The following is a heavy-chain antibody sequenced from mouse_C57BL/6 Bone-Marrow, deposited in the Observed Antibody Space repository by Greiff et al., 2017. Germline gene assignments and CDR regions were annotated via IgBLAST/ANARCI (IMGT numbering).Heavy chain of an antibody. CDR2: IDPENGDT. CDR3: TRIAY. J-gene: IGHJ3*01. Sequence: LVESGAELVRPGASVKLSCTASGFNIKDDYMHWVKQRPEQGLEWIGWIDPENGDTEYASKFQGKATITVDTSSNTAYLQLRSLTSEDTAVYYCTRIAYWGQGTLVTVSA. CDR1: GFNIKDDY. V-gene: IGHV14-4*01.